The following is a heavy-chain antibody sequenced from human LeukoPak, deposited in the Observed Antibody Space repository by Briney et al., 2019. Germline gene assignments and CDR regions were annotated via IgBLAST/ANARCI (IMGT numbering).Heavy chain of an antibody. D-gene: IGHD2-15*01. CDR3: AIIYCSGGSCYFAY. CDR1: GGSISSYY. J-gene: IGHJ4*02. CDR2: IYYSGST. Sequence: SETLPLTCTVSGGSISSYYWSWIRQPPGKGLEWIGYIYYSGSTNYNPSLKSRVTISVDTSKNQFSLKLSSVTAADTAVYYCAIIYCSGGSCYFAYWGQGTLVTVSS. V-gene: IGHV4-59*01.